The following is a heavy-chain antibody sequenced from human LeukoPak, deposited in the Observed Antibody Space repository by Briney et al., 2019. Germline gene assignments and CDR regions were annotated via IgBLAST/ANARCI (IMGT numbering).Heavy chain of an antibody. CDR1: GFTFSTYV. CDR3: VRGTGY. CDR2: ISSNGDNT. Sequence: GGSLRLSCSVSGFTFSTYVMRWVRQAPGKGLEYVSAISSNGDNTYYADSVKGRFTISRDNSKSTLYLQMSSLRADDTAVYYCVRGTGYWGQGTLVTVSS. J-gene: IGHJ4*02. V-gene: IGHV3-64D*06.